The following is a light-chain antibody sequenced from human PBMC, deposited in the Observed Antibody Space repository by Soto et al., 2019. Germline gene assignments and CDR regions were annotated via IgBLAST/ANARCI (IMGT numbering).Light chain of an antibody. CDR3: QQANNFPLT. CDR2: TAS. CDR1: QGIGSL. V-gene: IGKV1-12*01. J-gene: IGKJ4*01. Sequence: DIQMTQSPSSVSASVGDRVTITCRASQGIGSLLAWYQQKPGKAPHLLIHTASSLQSGGPSRFSGSGSGTDCPLTISSLQREDFATYYCQQANNFPLTFGGGTTVEI.